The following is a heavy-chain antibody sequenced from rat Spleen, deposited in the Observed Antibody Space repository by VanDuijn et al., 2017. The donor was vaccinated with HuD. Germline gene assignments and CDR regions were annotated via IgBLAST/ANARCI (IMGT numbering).Heavy chain of an antibody. J-gene: IGHJ1*01. Sequence: EVQLVESGGGLVQPGRSLKLSCAASGFTFSDYYMAWVRQAPTKGLEWVAYISTGGGSTYYRDSVKGRFTISRDNAKSTLYLQMDSLRSEDTATYYCTRKYTTDYYWYFDFWGPGTMVTVSS. D-gene: IGHD1-6*01. CDR2: ISTGGGST. V-gene: IGHV5-27*01. CDR3: TRKYTTDYYWYFDF. CDR1: GFTFSDYY.